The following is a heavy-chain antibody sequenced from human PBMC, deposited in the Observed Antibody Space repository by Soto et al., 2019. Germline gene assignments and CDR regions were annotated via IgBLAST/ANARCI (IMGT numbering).Heavy chain of an antibody. CDR2: ISPYNGKT. Sequence: GASVKVSCKASGYSFTTYGIFWVRQAPGQGLEWMGWISPYNGKTNYAQNLQGRVSMTTDTSTTTAYMELRSLRSDDTAVYYCARPYDSSQSPRFYYWGQGTLFTAAS. CDR1: GYSFTTYG. V-gene: IGHV1-18*01. J-gene: IGHJ4*02. D-gene: IGHD3-22*01. CDR3: ARPYDSSQSPRFYY.